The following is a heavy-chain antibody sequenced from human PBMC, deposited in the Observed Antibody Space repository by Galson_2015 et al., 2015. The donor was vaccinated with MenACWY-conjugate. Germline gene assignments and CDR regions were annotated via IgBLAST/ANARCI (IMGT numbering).Heavy chain of an antibody. CDR2: ISGSGGST. D-gene: IGHD4-17*01. J-gene: IGHJ4*02. CDR1: GFTFSSYA. CDR3: AKIWDDYGDSDY. Sequence: LRLSCAASGFTFSSYAMSWVRQAPGKGLEWVSAISGSGGSTYYADSVKGRFTISRDNSKNTLYLQMNSLRAEDTAVYYCAKIWDDYGDSDYWGQGTLVTVSS. V-gene: IGHV3-23*01.